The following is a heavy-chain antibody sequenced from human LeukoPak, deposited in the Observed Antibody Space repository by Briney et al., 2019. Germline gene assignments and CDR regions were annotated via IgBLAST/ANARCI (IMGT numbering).Heavy chain of an antibody. CDR3: ARESNRVWAPGAFDI. D-gene: IGHD3-16*01. Sequence: SQTLSLTCTVSGGSISIYYWSCIRQPPGEGLECLGYIYYSGSPNYNPSLKRRVTISVDTSKNQFSLKLSSVTAADTAVYYCARESNRVWAPGAFDIWGQGKMVTVSS. CDR1: GGSISIYY. J-gene: IGHJ3*02. CDR2: IYYSGSP. V-gene: IGHV4-59*01.